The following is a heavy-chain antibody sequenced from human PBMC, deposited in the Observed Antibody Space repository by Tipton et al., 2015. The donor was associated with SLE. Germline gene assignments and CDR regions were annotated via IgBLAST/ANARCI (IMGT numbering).Heavy chain of an antibody. J-gene: IGHJ5*02. Sequence: TLSLTCTVSGGSISSYYWSWIRQPPGKELEWIGYIYYSGSTNYNPSLKSRVTISVDTSKNQFSLKLRSVTAADTAVYYCAAFGELLYSDSWGQGTLVTVSS. CDR2: IYYSGST. V-gene: IGHV4-59*12. CDR3: AAFGELLYSDS. CDR1: GGSISSYY. D-gene: IGHD3-10*01.